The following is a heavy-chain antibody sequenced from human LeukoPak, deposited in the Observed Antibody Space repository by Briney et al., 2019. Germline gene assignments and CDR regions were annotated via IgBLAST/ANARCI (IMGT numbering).Heavy chain of an antibody. CDR1: GFTFSSYA. V-gene: IGHV3-23*01. CDR3: AKGYSGYDYYYYYYYMDV. Sequence: GGSLRLSCAASGFTFSSYAMSWVRQAPGKGLEWVSAISGSGGSTYYADSVKGRFTISRDNSKNTLYLQMNSLRAEDTAVYYCAKGYSGYDYYYYYYYMDVWGKGTTVTVSS. D-gene: IGHD5-12*01. J-gene: IGHJ6*03. CDR2: ISGSGGST.